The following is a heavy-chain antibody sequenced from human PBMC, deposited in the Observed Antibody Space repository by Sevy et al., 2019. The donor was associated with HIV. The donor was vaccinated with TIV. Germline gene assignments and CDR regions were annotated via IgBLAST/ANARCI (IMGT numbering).Heavy chain of an antibody. V-gene: IGHV3-49*03. CDR3: TRAGYSGYDRDLKY. J-gene: IGHJ4*02. CDR1: GFTFGDCA. CDR2: IRSKAYGGTT. Sequence: GGSLRLSCTASGFTFGDCAMSWFRQAPGKGLEWVGFIRSKAYGGTTEYAASVKGRFTISRDDSKSIAYLQMNSLKTEDTAVYYCTRAGYSGYDRDLKYWGQGTLVTVSS. D-gene: IGHD5-12*01.